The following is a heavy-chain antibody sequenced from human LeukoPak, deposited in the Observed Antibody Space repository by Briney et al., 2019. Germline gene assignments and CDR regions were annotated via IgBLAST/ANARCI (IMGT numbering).Heavy chain of an antibody. J-gene: IGHJ2*01. CDR3: ARTSTSGWYFDL. D-gene: IGHD3-16*01. V-gene: IGHV4-59*01. Sequence: SETLSLTCTVSGGSISSYYWTWIRQPPGKGLEWIGYVIYSGSTNYNPSLKSRVIISVDTSGNQFSLKLSSVTAADTAVYYCARTSTSGWYFDLWGRGTLVTVSS. CDR1: GGSISSYY. CDR2: VIYSGST.